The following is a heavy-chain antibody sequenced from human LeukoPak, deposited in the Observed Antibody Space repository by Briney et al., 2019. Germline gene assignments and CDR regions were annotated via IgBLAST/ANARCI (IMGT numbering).Heavy chain of an antibody. CDR2: IYTSGST. CDR1: GGSISSYY. J-gene: IGHJ4*02. V-gene: IGHV4-4*07. Sequence: SETLSLTCTVSGGSISSYYWSWIRQPAGKGLEWIGRIYTSGSTNYNPSLKSRVTMSVDTSKNQFPLKLSSVTAADTAVYYCARGYAGYSSSWLDYWGQGTLVTVSS. D-gene: IGHD6-13*01. CDR3: ARGYAGYSSSWLDY.